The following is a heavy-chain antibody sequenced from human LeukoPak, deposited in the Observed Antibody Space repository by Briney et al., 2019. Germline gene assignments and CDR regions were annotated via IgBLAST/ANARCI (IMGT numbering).Heavy chain of an antibody. J-gene: IGHJ5*02. CDR2: IYYSGST. Sequence: SETLSLTCTVSGGSISSGGYYWSWIRQHPGKGLEWIGYIYYSGSTYYNPSLRSRVTISVETSKNQFSLKLSSVTAADTAVYYCARVDSYGLSRWFDPWGQGTLVTVSS. CDR1: GGSISSGGYY. V-gene: IGHV4-31*03. CDR3: ARVDSYGLSRWFDP. D-gene: IGHD5-18*01.